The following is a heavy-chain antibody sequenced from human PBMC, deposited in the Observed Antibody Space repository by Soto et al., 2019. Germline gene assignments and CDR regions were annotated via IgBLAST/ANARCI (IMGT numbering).Heavy chain of an antibody. J-gene: IGHJ4*02. CDR1: GGSISSSSYY. V-gene: IGHV4-39*07. CDR3: ARGQGAAAGHSNFDY. CDR2: IYDSGNT. D-gene: IGHD6-13*01. Sequence: SETLSLTCTVSGGSISSSSYYWGWIRQPPGKGLEWIGSIYDSGNTYYNPSLKSQFSISVDRSKNQFSLKLSSVTAADTAVYYCARGQGAAAGHSNFDYWGQGALVTVSS.